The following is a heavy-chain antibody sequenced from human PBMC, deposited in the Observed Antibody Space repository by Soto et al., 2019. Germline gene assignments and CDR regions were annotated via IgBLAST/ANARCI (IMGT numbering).Heavy chain of an antibody. Sequence: QITLKESGPTLVTPTQTLTLTCTFSGFSLTTGGVGVGWFRQPPGKALEWLADLYWNTEKNHSPSLRGRLIIAKDTSRDQVFLTVKNVDPTDTATYYCAHRLTVHGMAVWGQGTTVTVSS. D-gene: IGHD3-16*01. CDR2: LYWNTEK. J-gene: IGHJ6*02. CDR3: AHRLTVHGMAV. CDR1: GFSLTTGGVG. V-gene: IGHV2-5*01.